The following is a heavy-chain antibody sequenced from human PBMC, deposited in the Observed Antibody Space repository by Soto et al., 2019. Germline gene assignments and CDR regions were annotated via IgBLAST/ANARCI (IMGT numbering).Heavy chain of an antibody. D-gene: IGHD6-19*01. Sequence: QVQLVESGGGVVQPGRSLRLSCAASGFTFSSYGMHWVRQAPGKGLEWVAVISYDGSNKYYADSVKGRFTISRDNSKNTLYLQMNSLRAEDTAVYYCAKAPPGIAVAGPSDYWGQGTLVTVSS. CDR3: AKAPPGIAVAGPSDY. CDR1: GFTFSSYG. V-gene: IGHV3-30*18. J-gene: IGHJ4*02. CDR2: ISYDGSNK.